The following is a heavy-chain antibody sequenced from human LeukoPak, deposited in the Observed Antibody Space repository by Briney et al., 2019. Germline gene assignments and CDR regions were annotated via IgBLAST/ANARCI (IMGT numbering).Heavy chain of an antibody. CDR3: ARDFLHDFWSGYFVYYYGMDV. CDR2: ISYDGSNK. CDR1: GFTFSSYA. Sequence: GGSLRLSCAASGFTFSSYAMHWVRQAPGKGLEWVAVISYDGSNKYYADSVKGRFTISRDNSKNTLYLQMNSLRAEDTAVYYCARDFLHDFWSGYFVYYYGMDVWGQGTTVTVSS. J-gene: IGHJ6*02. V-gene: IGHV3-30*04. D-gene: IGHD3-3*01.